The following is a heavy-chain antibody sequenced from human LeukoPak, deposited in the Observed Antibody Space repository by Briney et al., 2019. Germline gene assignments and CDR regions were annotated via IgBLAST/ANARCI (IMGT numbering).Heavy chain of an antibody. J-gene: IGHJ3*02. D-gene: IGHD3-10*01. CDR3: ARARGTMVRGVIIDDAFDI. V-gene: IGHV1-2*02. CDR1: GYTFTGYY. Sequence: ASVKVSCKASGYTFTGYYMHWVRQAPGQGLEWMGWINPNSGGTNYAQKFQGRVTMTRDTSISTAYMELSRLRSDDTAVYYCARARGTMVRGVIIDDAFDIWGQGTMVTVSS. CDR2: INPNSGGT.